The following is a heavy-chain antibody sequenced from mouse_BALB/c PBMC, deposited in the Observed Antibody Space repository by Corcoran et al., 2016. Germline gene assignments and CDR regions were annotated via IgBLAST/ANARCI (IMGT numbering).Heavy chain of an antibody. CDR3: ANRDWYCDV. J-gene: IGHJ1*01. CDR2: IDPANGNT. CDR1: GFNIKDTY. V-gene: IGHV14-3*02. Sequence: EVQLQQSGAELVKPGASVKLSCTASGFNIKDTYMHWVKQRPEQGLEWIGRIDPANGNTKYDPKFQGKATITADTSSNTAYLQLSSLTSEDTAVYYCANRDWYCDVWGAGTTVTVSS.